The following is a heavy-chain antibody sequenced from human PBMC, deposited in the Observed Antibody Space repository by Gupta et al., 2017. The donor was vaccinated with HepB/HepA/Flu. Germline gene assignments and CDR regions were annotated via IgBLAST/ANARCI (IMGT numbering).Heavy chain of an antibody. Sequence: QLQLQESGPGLVKPSETLSLTCTVSGVSISSSGFYWGWIRQPPGKGLEWIGTIYYSGSAYYNPSLKSRDTLSVDTSPSQFSLKLSSVSAADTAMYYCVASPGAARPQDFWGQGTLVTVSS. CDR1: GVSISSSGFY. D-gene: IGHD6-6*01. V-gene: IGHV4-39*01. CDR3: VASPGAARPQDF. CDR2: IYYSGSA. J-gene: IGHJ4*02.